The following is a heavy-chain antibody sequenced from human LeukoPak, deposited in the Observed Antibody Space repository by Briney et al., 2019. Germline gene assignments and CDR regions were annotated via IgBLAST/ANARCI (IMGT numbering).Heavy chain of an antibody. CDR1: GFTFRDHY. J-gene: IGHJ4*02. V-gene: IGHV3-11*01. CDR3: ARRALGPIGAFDH. CDR2: IGTRGRPL. D-gene: IGHD5-12*01. Sequence: GGSLRLSCAVYGFTFRDHYMAWIRQAPGQGLEWIAYIGTRGRPLYFADSVKGRFTVSRDDGQNSLFPQMESLTVEDTAMYYCARRALGPIGAFDHWGQGALVTVSS.